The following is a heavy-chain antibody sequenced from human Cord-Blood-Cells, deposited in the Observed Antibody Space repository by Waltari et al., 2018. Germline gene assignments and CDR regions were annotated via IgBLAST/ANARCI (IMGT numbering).Heavy chain of an antibody. Sequence: EVQLVESGGGLVQPGGSLRLSCAASGFTFSSYCMSWVRQAPGKGLEWVANIKQDGSEKYYVDSVKGRFTISRDNAKNSLYLQMNSLRAEDTAVYYCASYGSGSYYFDYWGQGTLVTVSS. V-gene: IGHV3-7*01. J-gene: IGHJ4*02. CDR1: GFTFSSYC. CDR2: IKQDGSEK. D-gene: IGHD3-10*01. CDR3: ASYGSGSYYFDY.